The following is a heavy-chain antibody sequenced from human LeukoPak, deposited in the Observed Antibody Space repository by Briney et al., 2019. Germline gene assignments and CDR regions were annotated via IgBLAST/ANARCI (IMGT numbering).Heavy chain of an antibody. D-gene: IGHD3-16*01. J-gene: IGHJ6*04. Sequence: GGTLRLSCAASGFTFSNFGMSWVRQAPEKGLEWVSSVTISGDNTYYAESVKGRFTISRDNSKGTLYLLMSSLRADDTAVYYCARGRGRNPSGYYYYMDVWGKGTTVTISS. CDR1: GFTFSNFG. V-gene: IGHV3-23*01. CDR3: ARGRGRNPSGYYYYMDV. CDR2: VTISGDNT.